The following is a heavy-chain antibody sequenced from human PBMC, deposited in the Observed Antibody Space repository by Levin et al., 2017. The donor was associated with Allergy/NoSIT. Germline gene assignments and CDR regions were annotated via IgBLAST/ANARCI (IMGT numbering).Heavy chain of an antibody. D-gene: IGHD5-24*01. V-gene: IGHV3-23*01. CDR3: ANSPPNYFDY. J-gene: IGHJ4*02. CDR1: GFTFSGSA. CDR2: IRAGGDGA. Sequence: LSLTCAASGFTFSGSAMSWVRQPPGKGLEWVSGIRAGGDGAYYADSVKGRFTISRDNSKNTLFLQMNRLRAEDTAVYYCANSPPNYFDYWGQGTLVTVSS.